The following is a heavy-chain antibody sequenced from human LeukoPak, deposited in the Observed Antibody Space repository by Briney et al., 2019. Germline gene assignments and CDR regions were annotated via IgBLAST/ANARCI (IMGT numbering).Heavy chain of an antibody. Sequence: ASVKVSCKCSGYTLTELSMHWVRQAPGKGLGWMGGFDPEDGETSYAQKFQGRVTMTEDTSTDTTYMELSSLRSEDTAVYYCATSIAVAGFSFDYWGQGTLVTVSS. J-gene: IGHJ4*02. D-gene: IGHD6-19*01. CDR2: FDPEDGET. CDR1: GYTLTELS. V-gene: IGHV1-24*01. CDR3: ATSIAVAGFSFDY.